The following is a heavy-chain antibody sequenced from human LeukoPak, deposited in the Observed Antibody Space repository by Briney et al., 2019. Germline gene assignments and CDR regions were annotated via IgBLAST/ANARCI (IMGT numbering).Heavy chain of an antibody. V-gene: IGHV3-7*01. Sequence: GGSLRLSCAASGFTFTTYWMSWVRQPPGKGLEWVANIKQDGTEKYYVDSVKGRFTISRDNAKNSLYLQMNSLRAEDTAVYYCAELGITMIGGVWGKGTTVTISP. CDR2: IKQDGTEK. CDR1: GFTFTTYW. CDR3: AELGITMIGGV. J-gene: IGHJ6*04. D-gene: IGHD3-10*02.